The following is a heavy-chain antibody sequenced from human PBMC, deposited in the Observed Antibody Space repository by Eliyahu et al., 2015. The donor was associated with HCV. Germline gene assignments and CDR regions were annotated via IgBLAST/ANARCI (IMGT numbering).Heavy chain of an antibody. Sequence: LEWVANIKKDGSEKHYVDSVKGRFTISRDDATSSFFLQMNSLRVEDTAVYYCARDRLDSGTYPRAGTFDYWGQGSLVTVSS. D-gene: IGHD3-16*01. CDR3: ARDRLDSGTYPRAGTFDY. V-gene: IGHV3-7*01. CDR2: IKKDGSEK. J-gene: IGHJ4*02.